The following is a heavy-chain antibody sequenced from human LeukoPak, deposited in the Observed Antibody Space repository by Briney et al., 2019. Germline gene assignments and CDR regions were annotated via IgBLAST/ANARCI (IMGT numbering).Heavy chain of an antibody. J-gene: IGHJ4*02. CDR1: GFTFSSYW. D-gene: IGHD6-19*01. CDR3: AREGSGWYGTTDSYFDY. V-gene: IGHV3-7*01. CDR2: IKQDGSEK. Sequence: PGGSLRLSCAASGFTFSSYWMSWVRQAPGKGLEWVANIKQDGSEKYYVDSVKGRFTISRDNAKNSLYLQMNSLRAEDTAVYYCAREGSGWYGTTDSYFDYWGQGTLVTVSS.